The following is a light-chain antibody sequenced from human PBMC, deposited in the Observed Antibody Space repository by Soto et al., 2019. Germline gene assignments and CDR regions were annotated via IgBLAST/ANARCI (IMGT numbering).Light chain of an antibody. Sequence: VMTQSPATLSVSPGERATLSCWASETVATNLAWYQQKPGQAPRLLISGASTRAAGISDRFRGSGSGTEFTLTISSLRSEESAIYYWQQYFEWPPMTFGQGTKVEI. CDR2: GAS. J-gene: IGKJ1*01. CDR1: ETVATN. CDR3: QQYFEWPPMT. V-gene: IGKV3-15*01.